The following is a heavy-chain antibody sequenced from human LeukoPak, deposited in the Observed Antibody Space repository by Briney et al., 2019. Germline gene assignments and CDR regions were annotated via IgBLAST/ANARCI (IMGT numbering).Heavy chain of an antibody. CDR3: AEEDGYSSSWYGDYYYYMDV. CDR1: GFTVSSNY. J-gene: IGHJ6*03. Sequence: PGGSLRLSCAASGFTVSSNYMSWVRQAPGKGLEWVSVVYSGGSTYYADSVKGRFTISRDNAKNSLYLQMNSLRAEDTAVYYCAEEDGYSSSWYGDYYYYMDVWGKGTTVTISS. V-gene: IGHV3-53*01. D-gene: IGHD6-13*01. CDR2: VYSGGST.